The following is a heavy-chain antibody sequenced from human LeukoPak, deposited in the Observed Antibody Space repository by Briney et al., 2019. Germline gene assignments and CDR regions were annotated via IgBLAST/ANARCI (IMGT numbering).Heavy chain of an antibody. CDR1: GSHFSDYS. J-gene: IGHJ4*02. CDR3: ARRSIAARAFDY. CDR2: ISSSGSTI. D-gene: IGHD6-6*01. Sequence: GGSLRLSCEVSGSHFSDYSMNWVRQAPGKGLEWVSYISSSGSTIYYADSVKGRFTISRDNAKNSLYLQMNSLRAEDTAVYYCARRSIAARAFDYWGQGTLVTVSS. V-gene: IGHV3-48*04.